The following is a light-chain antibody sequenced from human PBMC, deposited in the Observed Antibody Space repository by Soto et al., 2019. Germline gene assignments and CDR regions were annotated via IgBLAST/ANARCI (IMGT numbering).Light chain of an antibody. V-gene: IGLV2-11*01. CDR3: SSYAGSYTVV. Sequence: QSALTQPRSVSGSPGQSVTISCTGTSNDVGGYNFVSWYQQHPGKVPKLFIYDVSRRPSGVPDRFFGSKSGNTASLTISGLQAEDEADYYCSSYAGSYTVVFGGGTKLTVL. J-gene: IGLJ2*01. CDR1: SNDVGGYNF. CDR2: DVS.